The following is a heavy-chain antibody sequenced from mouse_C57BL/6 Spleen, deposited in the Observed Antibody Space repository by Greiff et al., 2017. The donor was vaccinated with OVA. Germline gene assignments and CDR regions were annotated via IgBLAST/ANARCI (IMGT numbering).Heavy chain of an antibody. J-gene: IGHJ1*03. CDR2: ISSGGSYT. CDR3: ARHEGLRPYWYFDV. CDR1: GFTFSSYG. Sequence: EVKLVESGGDLVKPGGSLKLSCAASGFTFSSYGMSWVRQTPDKRLEWVATISSGGSYTYYPYSVKGRFTISRDNAKNTLYLQMSSLKSEDTAMYYCARHEGLRPYWYFDVWGTGTTVTVSS. V-gene: IGHV5-6*01. D-gene: IGHD2-4*01.